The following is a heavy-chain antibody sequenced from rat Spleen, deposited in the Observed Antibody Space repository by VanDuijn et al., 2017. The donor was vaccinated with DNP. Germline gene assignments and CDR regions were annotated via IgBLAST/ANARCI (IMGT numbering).Heavy chain of an antibody. Sequence: EVQLVESGGDLVQPGRSLKLSCAASGFTFSNYGMHWIRQAPTKGLEWVASISPSGGSTYYRDSVKGRFTISRDNAKSTLYLQMDSLRSEDTATYYCATVPLGASVMDAWGQGASVTVSS. J-gene: IGHJ4*01. CDR1: GFTFSNYG. CDR3: ATVPLGASVMDA. D-gene: IGHD5-1*01. CDR2: ISPSGGST. V-gene: IGHV5-19*01.